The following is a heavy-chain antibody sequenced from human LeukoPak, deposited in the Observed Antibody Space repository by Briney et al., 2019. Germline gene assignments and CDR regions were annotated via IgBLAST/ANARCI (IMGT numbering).Heavy chain of an antibody. D-gene: IGHD3-10*01. V-gene: IGHV3-15*01. CDR2: IKSKTDGGTT. CDR1: GFTFSNTW. J-gene: IGHJ4*02. CDR3: TTSYGSGSYY. Sequence: GGSLRLSCAASGFTFSNTWMNWVRQAPGKGLEWVGLIKSKTDGGTTDYAAPVKGRFTISRDDSKDTLYLQMDSLKTEDTAVYYCTTSYGSGSYYWGQGTLVTVSS.